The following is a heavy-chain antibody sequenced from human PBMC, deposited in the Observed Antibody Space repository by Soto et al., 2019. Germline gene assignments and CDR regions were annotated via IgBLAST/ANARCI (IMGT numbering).Heavy chain of an antibody. J-gene: IGHJ6*03. V-gene: IGHV4-59*01. CDR1: GGYISSYY. Sequence: SETLSLTCTVSGGYISSYYWSWIRQPPGKGLEWIRYIYYSGSTNYNPSLKSRVTISVDTSKNQFSLKLSSVTAADTAVYYCARERGMVYAGYYYYYYMDVWGKGTTVTVSS. D-gene: IGHD2-8*01. CDR2: IYYSGST. CDR3: ARERGMVYAGYYYYYYMDV.